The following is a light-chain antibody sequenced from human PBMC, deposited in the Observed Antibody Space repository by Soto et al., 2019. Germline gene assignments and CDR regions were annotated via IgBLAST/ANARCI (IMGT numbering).Light chain of an antibody. J-gene: IGLJ3*02. V-gene: IGLV2-14*03. Sequence: QSALTQPASVSGSPGQSITISCTGTSSDVGGYDHVSWYRQHPGKAPKLIIYDVTVRPSGISPRFSGSKSDNTASLAVSGLQPEDEADYYCSSYTNKDTLLFGGGTKVTVL. CDR3: SSYTNKDTLL. CDR1: SSDVGGYDH. CDR2: DVT.